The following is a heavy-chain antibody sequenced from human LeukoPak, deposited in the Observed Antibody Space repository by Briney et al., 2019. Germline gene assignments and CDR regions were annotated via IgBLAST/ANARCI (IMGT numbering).Heavy chain of an antibody. CDR3: TTRITMVREPLDY. V-gene: IGHV3-15*01. Sequence: PGGSLRLSCAASGFTFSNAWMSWVRQAPGKGLEWVGRIKSKTDGGTTDYAAPVRGRFTISRDDSKNTLYLQMNSLKTEDTAVYYCTTRITMVREPLDYWGQGTLVTVSS. J-gene: IGHJ4*02. CDR2: IKSKTDGGTT. CDR1: GFTFSNAW. D-gene: IGHD3-10*01.